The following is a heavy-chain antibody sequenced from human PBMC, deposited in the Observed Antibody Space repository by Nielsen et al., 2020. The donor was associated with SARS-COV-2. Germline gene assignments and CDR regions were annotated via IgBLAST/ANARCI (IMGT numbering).Heavy chain of an antibody. CDR1: GFTFSIYS. J-gene: IGHJ3*02. V-gene: IGHV3-21*01. CDR3: ARRWYGSGSDREAFDI. CDR2: IDGTSSYI. Sequence: GESLKISCAASGFTFSIYSMTRVRQAPGKGLEWVAAIDGTSSYIYYADAVKGRLTISRDNAKNSLFLQMDSLRAEDTAVYYCARRWYGSGSDREAFDIWGRGTMVTISS. D-gene: IGHD3-10*01.